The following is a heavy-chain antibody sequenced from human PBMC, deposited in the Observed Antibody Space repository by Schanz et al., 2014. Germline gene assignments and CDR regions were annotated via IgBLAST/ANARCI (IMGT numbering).Heavy chain of an antibody. V-gene: IGHV3-23*01. CDR3: AKDLYNYGIFDS. CDR2: MSGSGSTA. D-gene: IGHD3-16*01. CDR1: GFTFFGSFA. Sequence: EVQLLESGGGLVQPGGSLRLSCVASGFTFFGSFAMSWVRQAPGKGLEWVSGMSGSGSTADYADSVKGWFTISRDNSRKTLYLQMNSLRADDTAVYYCAKDLYNYGIFDSWGQGTLVTVSS. J-gene: IGHJ5*01.